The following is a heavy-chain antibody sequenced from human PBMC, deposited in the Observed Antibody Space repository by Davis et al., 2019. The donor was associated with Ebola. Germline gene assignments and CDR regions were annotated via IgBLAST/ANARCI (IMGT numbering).Heavy chain of an antibody. CDR2: IYYSGST. CDR1: GGSVSSGSYY. CDR3: ARGSGYYGPV. J-gene: IGHJ4*02. D-gene: IGHD3-10*01. V-gene: IGHV4-61*01. Sequence: PSETLSLTCTVSGGSVSSGSYYWSWIRQPPGKGLEWIGYIYYSGSTNYNPSLESRVTISIDTSKNQFSLKLRSVTAADTAVYYCARGSGYYGPVWGQGTLVTVSS.